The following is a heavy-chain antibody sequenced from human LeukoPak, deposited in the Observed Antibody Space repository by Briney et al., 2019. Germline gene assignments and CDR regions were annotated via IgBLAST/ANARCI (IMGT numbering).Heavy chain of an antibody. Sequence: PGGSLRLSCAASGFTFSSYWMSWLRQAPGKGLEWVANIKQDGSEKYYVDSVKGRFTISRDNAKNSLYLQMNSLGADDTAVYYCARVAGEFDYWGQGTLVTVSS. J-gene: IGHJ4*02. CDR3: ARVAGEFDY. V-gene: IGHV3-7*01. CDR2: IKQDGSEK. D-gene: IGHD6-19*01. CDR1: GFTFSSYW.